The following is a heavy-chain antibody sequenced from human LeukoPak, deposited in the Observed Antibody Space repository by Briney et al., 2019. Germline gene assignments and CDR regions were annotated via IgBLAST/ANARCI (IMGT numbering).Heavy chain of an antibody. D-gene: IGHD3-10*01. V-gene: IGHV4-39*07. Sequence: SETLSLTCTVSGGSISSSSYYWGWIRQPPGKGLEWIGSIYYSGSTYYNPSLKSRVTISVDTSKNQFSLKLSSVTAADTAVYYCARAGSWFLDYWGQGTLVTVSS. CDR3: ARAGSWFLDY. J-gene: IGHJ4*02. CDR2: IYYSGST. CDR1: GGSISSSSYY.